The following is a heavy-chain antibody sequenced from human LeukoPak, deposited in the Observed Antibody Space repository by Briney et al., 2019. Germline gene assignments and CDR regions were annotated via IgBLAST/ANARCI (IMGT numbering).Heavy chain of an antibody. Sequence: GASVKVSCKASGGTFSSYAISWVRQAPGQGLEWMGGIIPIFGTANYAQKFQGRVTITADKSTSTAYMELSSLKSEDTAVYYCARGSSGYDFSYQYYYYMDVWGKGTTVTISS. D-gene: IGHD5-12*01. CDR3: ARGSSGYDFSYQYYYYMDV. J-gene: IGHJ6*03. CDR1: GGTFSSYA. CDR2: IIPIFGTA. V-gene: IGHV1-69*06.